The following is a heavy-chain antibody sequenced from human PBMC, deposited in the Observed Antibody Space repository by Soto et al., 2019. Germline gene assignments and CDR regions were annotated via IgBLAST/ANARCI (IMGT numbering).Heavy chain of an antibody. CDR2: IYTTGSA. D-gene: IGHD3-9*01. J-gene: IGHJ5*02. CDR1: GVSIKTYY. Sequence: LSLPCAVSGVSIKTYYWSWIRKPAGKGLEWIGRIYTTGSANHNPSLKSRVTMSVDTSKNQVSLKLTSVTAADAGVYYCARDDYYDSNNWFDPWGQGILVTVSS. V-gene: IGHV4-4*07. CDR3: ARDDYYDSNNWFDP.